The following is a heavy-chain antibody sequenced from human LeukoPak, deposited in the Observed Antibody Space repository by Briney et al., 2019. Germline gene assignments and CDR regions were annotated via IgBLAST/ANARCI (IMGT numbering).Heavy chain of an antibody. CDR1: GYTFTSYG. Sequence: ASVTVSCKASGYTFTSYGISWVRQAPGQGLEWMGWISAYNGNTNYAQKLQGRVTMTTDTSTSTAYMELRSLRSDDTAVYYCARKGGLDYDFWSGYYLYWGQGTLVTVSS. CDR3: ARKGGLDYDFWSGYYLY. J-gene: IGHJ4*02. D-gene: IGHD3-3*01. V-gene: IGHV1-18*01. CDR2: ISAYNGNT.